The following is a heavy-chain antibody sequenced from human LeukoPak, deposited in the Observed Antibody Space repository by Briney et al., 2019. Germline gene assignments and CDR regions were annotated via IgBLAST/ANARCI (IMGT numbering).Heavy chain of an antibody. Sequence: PSETLSLTCAVYGGSFSGYYWSWIRQPPGKGLEWIGEINHSGSTNYNPSLKSRVTISVDTSKNQLSLKLSSVTAADTAVYYCARTPQIAARPYYFDSWGQGTLVTVSS. CDR3: ARTPQIAARPYYFDS. J-gene: IGHJ4*02. CDR2: INHSGST. D-gene: IGHD6-6*01. V-gene: IGHV4-34*01. CDR1: GGSFSGYY.